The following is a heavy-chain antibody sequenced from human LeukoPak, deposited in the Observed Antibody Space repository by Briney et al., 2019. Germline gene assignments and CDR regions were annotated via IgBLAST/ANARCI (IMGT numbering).Heavy chain of an antibody. J-gene: IGHJ3*02. V-gene: IGHV1-8*01. Sequence: ASVKVSCKASGYTFTIYDINWVRQATGQGLEWMGWMNPNSGNTGYAQKFQGRVTMTRNTSISTAYMELSSLRSEDTAVYYCAGSKWKRGPDAFDIWGQGTMVTVSS. D-gene: IGHD1-20*01. CDR1: GYTFTIYD. CDR2: MNPNSGNT. CDR3: AGSKWKRGPDAFDI.